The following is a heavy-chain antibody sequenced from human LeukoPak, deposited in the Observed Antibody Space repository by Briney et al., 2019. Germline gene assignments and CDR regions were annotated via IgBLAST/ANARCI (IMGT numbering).Heavy chain of an antibody. CDR2: INPSGGST. CDR3: ARDLLKYCGGDCLTPIWFDP. V-gene: IGHV1-46*01. D-gene: IGHD2-21*01. Sequence: GASVKVSCKASGYTFTSYYMHWVRQAPGQGLEWMGIINPSGGSTSYAQKFQGRVTMTRDTSTSTVYMELSRLRSDDTAVYYCARDLLKYCGGDCLTPIWFDPWGQGTLVTVSS. CDR1: GYTFTSYY. J-gene: IGHJ5*02.